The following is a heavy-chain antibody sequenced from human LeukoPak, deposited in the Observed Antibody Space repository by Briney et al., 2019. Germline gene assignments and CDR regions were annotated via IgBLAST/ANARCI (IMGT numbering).Heavy chain of an antibody. J-gene: IGHJ5*02. Sequence: SETLSLTCAVYSGSFSGYYWSWIRQPPGKGLEWIGEINHSGSTNYNPSLKSRVTISVDTSKNQFSLKLSSVTAADTAVYYCARSFLWFGELLNWFDPWGQGTLVTVSS. CDR1: SGSFSGYY. CDR3: ARSFLWFGELLNWFDP. CDR2: INHSGST. D-gene: IGHD3-10*01. V-gene: IGHV4-34*01.